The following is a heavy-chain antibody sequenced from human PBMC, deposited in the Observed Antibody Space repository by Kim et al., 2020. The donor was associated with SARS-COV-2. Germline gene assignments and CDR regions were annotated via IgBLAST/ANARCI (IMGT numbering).Heavy chain of an antibody. J-gene: IGHJ5*02. CDR3: ARDGEGGWFDP. Sequence: GGSLRLSCAASGFTFSSYAMHWVRQAPGKGLEWVAVISYDGSNKYYADSVKGRFTISRDNSKNTLYLQMNSLRAEDTAVYYCARDGEGGWFDPWGQGTLV. CDR2: ISYDGSNK. D-gene: IGHD2-15*01. V-gene: IGHV3-30*04. CDR1: GFTFSSYA.